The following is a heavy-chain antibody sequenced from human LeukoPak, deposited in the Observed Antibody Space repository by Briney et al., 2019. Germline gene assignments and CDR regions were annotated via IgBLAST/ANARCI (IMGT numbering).Heavy chain of an antibody. V-gene: IGHV4-34*01. CDR2: INHSGST. Sequence: SETLSLTCAVYGGSFSGYYWSWIRQPPGKGLEWIGEINHSGSTNYNPSLKSRVTISVDTSKNQFSLKLSSVTAADTTVYYCARVFSRPLRFLEWDPKPRNWFDPWGQGTLVTVSS. CDR1: GGSFSGYY. J-gene: IGHJ5*02. D-gene: IGHD3-3*01. CDR3: ARVFSRPLRFLEWDPKPRNWFDP.